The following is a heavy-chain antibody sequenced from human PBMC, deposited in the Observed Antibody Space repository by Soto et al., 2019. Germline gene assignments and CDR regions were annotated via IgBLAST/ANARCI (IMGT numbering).Heavy chain of an antibody. D-gene: IGHD6-19*01. V-gene: IGHV5-51*01. CDR3: ARVPDSSLGTMDV. J-gene: IGHJ6*02. Sequence: PGESLKISCNGSGYSFTTYWIGWVRQLPGQGLEWMGVMFPGDSDTRYSPSFQGQVTMSADPSTNTAYLEWSSLKAADSAMYYCARVPDSSLGTMDVWGQGTKVTVYS. CDR1: GYSFTTYW. CDR2: MFPGDSDT.